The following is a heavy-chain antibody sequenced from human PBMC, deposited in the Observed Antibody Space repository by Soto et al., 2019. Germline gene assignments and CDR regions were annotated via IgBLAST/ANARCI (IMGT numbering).Heavy chain of an antibody. CDR1: GDSVSSNSAA. Sequence: SETLSLTCAISGDSVSSNSAAWNWIRQSPSRGLEWLGRTYYRSKWYNDYAVSVKSRITINPDTSKNQFSLQLNSVTAADTAVYYCARGRIAAANRYFDYWGQGTLVTVSS. V-gene: IGHV6-1*01. J-gene: IGHJ4*02. CDR3: ARGRIAAANRYFDY. D-gene: IGHD6-13*01. CDR2: TYYRSKWYN.